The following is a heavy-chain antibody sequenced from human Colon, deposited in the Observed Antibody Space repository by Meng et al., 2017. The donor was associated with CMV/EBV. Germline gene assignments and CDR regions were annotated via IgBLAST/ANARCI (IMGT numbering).Heavy chain of an antibody. V-gene: IGHV1-69*04. CDR2: IIPLVGVV. CDR3: AKDQYQHFFDS. D-gene: IGHD2-2*01. CDR1: GGTLTSYT. J-gene: IGHJ4*02. Sequence: SVKVSCKASGGTLTSYTIIWVRQAPGQGLEWMGRIIPLVGVVDYARQFRGRLTFTADKSTSTFYMELSSLTSEDTAMYYCAKDQYQHFFDSWGQGTLVTVSS.